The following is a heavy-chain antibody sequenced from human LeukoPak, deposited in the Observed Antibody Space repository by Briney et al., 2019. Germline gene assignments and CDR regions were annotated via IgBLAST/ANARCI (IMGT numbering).Heavy chain of an antibody. Sequence: PGGSLRLSCAASGFTFSSYAMHWVRQAPGKGLEWVAVISYDGSNKYYADSVKGRSTISRDNSKNTLYLQMNSLRAEDTAVYYCARDWKPRYSGYEIDYWGQGTLVTVSS. CDR1: GFTFSSYA. CDR2: ISYDGSNK. V-gene: IGHV3-30*04. CDR3: ARDWKPRYSGYEIDY. D-gene: IGHD5-12*01. J-gene: IGHJ4*02.